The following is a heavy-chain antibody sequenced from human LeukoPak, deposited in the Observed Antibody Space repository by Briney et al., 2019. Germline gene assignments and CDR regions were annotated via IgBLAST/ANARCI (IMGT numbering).Heavy chain of an antibody. J-gene: IGHJ6*02. V-gene: IGHV3-13*04. CDR1: GFTFSSYD. CDR3: ARAGLRHYGMDV. CDR2: IGTAGDT. Sequence: GGSLRLSCAASGFTFSSYDMHWVRQATGKGLEWASAIGTAGDTYYPGSVKGRFTISRENAKNSLYLQMNSLRAGDTAVYYCARAGLRHYGMDVWGQGTTVTVSS. D-gene: IGHD4-17*01.